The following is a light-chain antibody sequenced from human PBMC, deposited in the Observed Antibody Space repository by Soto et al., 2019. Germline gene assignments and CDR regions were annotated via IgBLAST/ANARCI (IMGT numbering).Light chain of an antibody. CDR3: QQRSNWPLT. V-gene: IGKV4-1*01. Sequence: DIVMTQSPDSLAVSLGERATINCKSSQSLLYSSNNKNFLAWYQQKPGQPPKLLFYWASTRQSGVPDRFSGSGSGTDFTLTITSVQAEDVAVYYCQQRSNWPLTFGGGTKVDIK. CDR1: QSLLYSSNNKNF. CDR2: WAS. J-gene: IGKJ4*01.